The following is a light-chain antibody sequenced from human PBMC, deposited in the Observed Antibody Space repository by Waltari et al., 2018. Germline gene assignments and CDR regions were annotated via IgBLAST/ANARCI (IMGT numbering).Light chain of an antibody. CDR3: QQYNSYRA. Sequence: DIQLTQSPPTLSASVGDPVTIPCRASRSISRWLAWYQQKPGKAPKLLIYKTSTLESGVPSRFSGSGSGTEFTLTINSLQPDDCATYYCQQYNSYRAFGQGTKVGIK. V-gene: IGKV1-5*03. CDR1: RSISRW. CDR2: KTS. J-gene: IGKJ1*01.